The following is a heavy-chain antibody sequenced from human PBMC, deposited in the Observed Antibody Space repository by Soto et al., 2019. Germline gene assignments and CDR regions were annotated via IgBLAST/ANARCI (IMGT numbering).Heavy chain of an antibody. D-gene: IGHD2-15*01. CDR3: ASLGYCSGGSCYDFDY. CDR2: IYYSGST. CDR1: GGSISSGDYY. V-gene: IGHV4-30-4*01. Sequence: ASETLSLTCTVSGGSISSGDYYWSWVRQPPGKGLEWIGYIYYSGSTYYNPSLKSRVTISVNTSKNQFSLKLSSVTAADTAVYYCASLGYCSGGSCYDFDYWGQGTLVTVSS. J-gene: IGHJ4*02.